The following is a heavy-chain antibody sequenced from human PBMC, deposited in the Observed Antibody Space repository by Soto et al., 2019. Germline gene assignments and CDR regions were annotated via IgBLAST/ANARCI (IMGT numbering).Heavy chain of an antibody. V-gene: IGHV4-59*12. CDR1: GGSISSYY. D-gene: IGHD6-19*01. J-gene: IGHJ4*02. CDR2: IYYSGST. Sequence: PSETLSLTCTVSGGSISSYYWSWIRQPPGKGLEWIGYIYYSGSTNYNPSLKSRVTISVDTSKNQFSLKLSSVTAADTAVYYCARDLGSGEDYWGQGTRVTVAS. CDR3: ARDLGSGEDY.